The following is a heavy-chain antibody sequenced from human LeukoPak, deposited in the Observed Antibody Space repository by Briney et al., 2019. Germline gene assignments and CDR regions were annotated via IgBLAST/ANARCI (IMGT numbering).Heavy chain of an antibody. Sequence: PGGSLRLSCAASGFTVSSNYMSWVRQAPGKGLEWVSVIYSGGNTYYADSVKGRFTISRDNSKNTLYLQMNSLRGEDTAVYYCARGLFNYYYYGMDVWGQGTTVTVSS. J-gene: IGHJ6*02. CDR3: ARGLFNYYYYGMDV. CDR1: GFTVSSNY. V-gene: IGHV3-53*01. CDR2: IYSGGNT.